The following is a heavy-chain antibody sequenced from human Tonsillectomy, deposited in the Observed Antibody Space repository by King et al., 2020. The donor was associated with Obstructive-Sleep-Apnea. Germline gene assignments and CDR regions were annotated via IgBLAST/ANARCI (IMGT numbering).Heavy chain of an antibody. CDR1: GGSISSSSYY. D-gene: IGHD1-26*01. V-gene: IGHV4-39*07. CDR2: IYYSGST. Sequence: LQLQESGPGLVKPSETLSLTCTVSGGSISSSSYYWGWIRQPPGKGLEWIGSIYYSGSTYYNPSLKSRVTISVDTSKNQFSLKLSSVAAADTAVYYWAREEWELLGVFDYWGQGTLVTVSS. J-gene: IGHJ4*02. CDR3: AREEWELLGVFDY.